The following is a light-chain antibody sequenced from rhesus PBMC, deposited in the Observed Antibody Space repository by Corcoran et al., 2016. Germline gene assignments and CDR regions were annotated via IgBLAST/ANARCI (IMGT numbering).Light chain of an antibody. V-gene: IGKV1-46*01. CDR1: QSFSSS. Sequence: DIQMTQSPSSLSASVGDTVTITCRARQSFSSSLAWYQQKPGKAPTLLIYSSSSLQSGVPSQFSGMKYGTEFTLTISSLQAEYIASYYCQQYYSDPLTFGGGTKVELK. CDR3: QQYYSDPLT. J-gene: IGKJ4*01. CDR2: SSS.